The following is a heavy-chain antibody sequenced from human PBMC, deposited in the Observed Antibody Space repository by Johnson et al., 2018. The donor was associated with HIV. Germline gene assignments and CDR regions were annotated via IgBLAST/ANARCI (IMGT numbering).Heavy chain of an antibody. D-gene: IGHD3-22*01. CDR1: GFTFSSYA. J-gene: IGHJ3*02. CDR3: AKDLRDSSGYDGFDI. CDR2: ISGSGGST. Sequence: VQLVESGGGLVQPGGSLRLSCAASGFTFSSYAMSWVRQAPGKGLEWVSAISGSGGSTYYADSVKGRFTISRDKSKNTLYRQMNSLRAEDTAGYYWAKDLRDSSGYDGFDIWGQGTMVTVSS. V-gene: IGHV3-23*04.